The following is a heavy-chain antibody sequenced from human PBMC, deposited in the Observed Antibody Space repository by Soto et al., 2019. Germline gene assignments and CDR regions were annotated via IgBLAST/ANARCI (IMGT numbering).Heavy chain of an antibody. J-gene: IGHJ4*02. CDR1: GYTFTGLY. D-gene: IGHD3-10*01. V-gene: IGHV1-2*02. Sequence: ASVKVSCKPSGYTFTGLYIDWVRQAPGLRLEWMGWIDPNSGDSRKTQKFQGSLTMTRDTSTGAVYMELSSLRSDDTAVYYCARDNYGPHDYWGQGTLGTVSS. CDR2: IDPNSGDS. CDR3: ARDNYGPHDY.